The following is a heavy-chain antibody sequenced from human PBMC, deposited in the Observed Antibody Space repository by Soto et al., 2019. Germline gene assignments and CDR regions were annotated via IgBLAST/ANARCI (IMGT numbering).Heavy chain of an antibody. CDR2: ISSSGGSA. V-gene: IGHV3-23*01. D-gene: IGHD3-16*01. Sequence: EVQLLESGGGLVQPGGSLRLSCAASGFTFSSYGMSWVRQAPGKGLEWVSAISSSGGSAYYADSVKGRFTISRDNSKNTLYLQMISLRAEDTAVYYCARGATSPSYWGQGTLVNVSS. J-gene: IGHJ4*02. CDR3: ARGATSPSY. CDR1: GFTFSSYG.